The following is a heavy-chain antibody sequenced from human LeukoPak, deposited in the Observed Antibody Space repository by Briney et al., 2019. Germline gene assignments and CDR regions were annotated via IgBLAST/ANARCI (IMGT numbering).Heavy chain of an antibody. J-gene: IGHJ4*02. CDR1: GFSFSNYG. CDR3: AKGWRFGSLYNFDY. D-gene: IGHD3-10*01. CDR2: ISGSGGST. V-gene: IGHV3-23*01. Sequence: QPGGSLRLSCAASGFSFSNYGMSWVRQAPGKGLEWVSSISGSGGSTYYADSVKGRFTISRDNSKNTLYLQMNSLRAEDTAVYYCAKGWRFGSLYNFDYWGQGTLVTVSS.